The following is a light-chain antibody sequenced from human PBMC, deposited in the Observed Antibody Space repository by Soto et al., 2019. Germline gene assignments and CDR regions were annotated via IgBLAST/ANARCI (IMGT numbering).Light chain of an antibody. CDR3: FAYAATYPYV. CDR2: QGY. J-gene: IGLJ1*01. V-gene: IGLV2-23*01. Sequence: QSALTQPASVSGSPGQSITISCTGTSSDVGKYNLVSWYHQHPGKAPKVMILQGYKRPSGVSNRFSGSKFGNTASLTISGRQAEDEAEYYCFAYAATYPYVFGTGTKLTVL. CDR1: SSDVGKYNL.